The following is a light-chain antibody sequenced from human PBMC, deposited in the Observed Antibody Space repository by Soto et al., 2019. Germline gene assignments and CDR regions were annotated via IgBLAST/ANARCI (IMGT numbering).Light chain of an antibody. Sequence: ILMTQSPATLSVSPGESVTLSCRASQLFSSNLAWYQRRPGQAPRLLIYTASRRATGIPDRFSGSGSGTDFTLTISRLEPEDSAVYYCQQYSRAPITFGQGTRLEI. CDR2: TAS. J-gene: IGKJ5*01. CDR1: QLFSSN. V-gene: IGKV3-20*01. CDR3: QQYSRAPIT.